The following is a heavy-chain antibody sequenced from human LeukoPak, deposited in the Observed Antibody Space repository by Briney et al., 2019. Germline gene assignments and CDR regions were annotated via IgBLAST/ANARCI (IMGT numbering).Heavy chain of an antibody. Sequence: PSETLSLTCTVSGGSISSGSYYWSWIRQPAGKGLEWIGRIYTSGSTNYNPSLKSRVTISVDTSKNQFSLKLSPVTAADTAVYYCASGLRYFDLYYWGQGTLVTVSS. D-gene: IGHD3-9*01. CDR2: IYTSGST. CDR3: ASGLRYFDLYY. J-gene: IGHJ4*02. CDR1: GGSISSGSYY. V-gene: IGHV4-61*02.